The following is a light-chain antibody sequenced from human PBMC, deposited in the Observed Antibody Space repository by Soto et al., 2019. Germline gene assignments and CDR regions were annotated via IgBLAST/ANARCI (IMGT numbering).Light chain of an antibody. J-gene: IGKJ5*01. V-gene: IGKV3-15*01. CDR3: QQYNNWIT. CDR2: AAS. CDR1: QSISIN. Sequence: IVLPQSPATLSLSPGARALPSCRASQSISINLAWYQQKPGQAPRLLIYAASNRATGVPARFSGSWSGTEFTLTIRSLQSEEFAVYDCQQYNNWITVGQGTRREIK.